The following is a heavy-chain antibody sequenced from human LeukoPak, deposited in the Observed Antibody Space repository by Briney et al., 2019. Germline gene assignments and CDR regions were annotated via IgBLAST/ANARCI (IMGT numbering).Heavy chain of an antibody. CDR3: AKLPLLWFGEYYFDY. CDR1: GFTFSSYA. D-gene: IGHD3-10*01. V-gene: IGHV3-23*01. CDR2: ISGSGGST. J-gene: IGHJ4*02. Sequence: GGSLRLSCAASGFTFSSYAMSWVRQAPGKGLEWVSAISGSGGSTYYAYSVKGRFTISRDNSKNTLYLQMNSLRAEDTAVYYCAKLPLLWFGEYYFDYWGQGTLVTVSS.